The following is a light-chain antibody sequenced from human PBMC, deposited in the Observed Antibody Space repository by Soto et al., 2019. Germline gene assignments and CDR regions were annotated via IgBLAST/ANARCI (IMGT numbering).Light chain of an antibody. CDR2: GAS. V-gene: IGKV3-15*01. J-gene: IGKJ5*01. Sequence: EIVMTQSPATLSVSQGERATLSCRASQSVSSNLAWYQQKPGQAPRLLIYGASTRATGIPARFSGSGSATEFTLTTSSLQSADFEVDYYQQYNNCPPITFGQGKRVEIK. CDR1: QSVSSN. CDR3: QQYNNCPPIT.